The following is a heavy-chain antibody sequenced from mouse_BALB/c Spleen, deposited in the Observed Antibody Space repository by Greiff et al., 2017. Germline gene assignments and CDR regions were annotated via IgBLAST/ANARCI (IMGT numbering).Heavy chain of an antibody. CDR2: IDPANGNT. D-gene: IGHD1-1*01. J-gene: IGHJ1*01. CDR1: GFNIKDTY. V-gene: IGHV14-3*02. Sequence: VQLQQSGAELVKPGASVKLSCTASGFNIKDTYMHWVKQRPEQGLEWIGRIDPANGNTKYDPKFKGKATLTADKSSSTAYMELRSLTSEDSAVYYCTREGVTTVHWYFDVWGAGTTVTVSS. CDR3: TREGVTTVHWYFDV.